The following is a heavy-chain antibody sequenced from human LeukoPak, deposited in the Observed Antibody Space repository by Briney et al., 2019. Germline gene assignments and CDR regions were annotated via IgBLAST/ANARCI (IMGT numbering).Heavy chain of an antibody. CDR3: ANGNRCTSPNCLGYYYFYMDV. CDR2: FSGSGGTT. D-gene: IGHD2-8*01. J-gene: IGHJ6*03. Sequence: GGSLRLSCAASGSTFSCYAMNWVRQAPGRGLEWVSGFSGSGGTTYYADSVKGRFTISRDNSKNTLYLQMNSLRAEDTAVYYCANGNRCTSPNCLGYYYFYMDVWGKGTTVTVSS. CDR1: GSTFSCYA. V-gene: IGHV3-23*01.